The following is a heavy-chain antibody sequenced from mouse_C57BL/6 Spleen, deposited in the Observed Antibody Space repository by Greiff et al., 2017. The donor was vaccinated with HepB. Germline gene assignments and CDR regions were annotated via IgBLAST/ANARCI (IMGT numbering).Heavy chain of an antibody. V-gene: IGHV1-81*01. CDR1: GYTFTSYG. CDR3: ARLREYYFDY. Sequence: QLQLKQSGAELARPGASVKLSCKASGYTFTSYGISWVKQRTGQGLEWIGEIYPRSGNTYYNEKFKGKATLTADKSSSTAYMELRSLTSEDSAVYFCARLREYYFDYWGQGTTLTVSS. J-gene: IGHJ2*01. CDR2: IYPRSGNT. D-gene: IGHD2-12*01.